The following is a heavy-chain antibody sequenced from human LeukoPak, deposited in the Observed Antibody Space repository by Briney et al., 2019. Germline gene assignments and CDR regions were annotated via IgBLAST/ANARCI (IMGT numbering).Heavy chain of an antibody. CDR1: GYTFTHQW. D-gene: IGHD3-10*01. V-gene: IGHV5-51*01. CDR3: ARHSDVIGAI. Sequence: GESLRISCKASGYTFTHQWIGWVRQMSGRGLEWMGIIYPRDSGTIYSPSFQGHVTISADTSINTAYLEWSSLEASDTAIYYCARHSDVIGAIWGQGTLVTVSS. J-gene: IGHJ4*02. CDR2: IYPRDSGT.